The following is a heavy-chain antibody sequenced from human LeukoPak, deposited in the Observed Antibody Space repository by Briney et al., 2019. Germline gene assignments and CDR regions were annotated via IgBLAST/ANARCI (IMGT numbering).Heavy chain of an antibody. V-gene: IGHV1-69*01. J-gene: IGHJ4*02. D-gene: IGHD3-9*01. CDR2: IIPIFGTA. Sequence: GSSVKVSRKASGGTPSSYAISRVRQAPGQGLEWMGGIIPIFGTANYAQKSQGRVTITADESTSTAYMELSSLRSEDTAVYYCASQGDFDWLSNYFDYWGQGTLVTVSS. CDR1: GGTPSSYA. CDR3: ASQGDFDWLSNYFDY.